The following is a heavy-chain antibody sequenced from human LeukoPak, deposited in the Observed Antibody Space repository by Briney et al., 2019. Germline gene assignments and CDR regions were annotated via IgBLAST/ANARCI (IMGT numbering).Heavy chain of an antibody. CDR3: ARVRDSSSWWDFDL. Sequence: HPGGSLRLSCAASGFTVSSNYMSWVRQAPGKGLEWVSVIYSGGSTYYADSVKGRLTISRDNSKNTLYLQMNSLRAEDTAVYYCARVRDSSSWWDFDLWGRGTLVTVSS. V-gene: IGHV3-53*01. D-gene: IGHD6-13*01. CDR1: GFTVSSNY. CDR2: IYSGGST. J-gene: IGHJ2*01.